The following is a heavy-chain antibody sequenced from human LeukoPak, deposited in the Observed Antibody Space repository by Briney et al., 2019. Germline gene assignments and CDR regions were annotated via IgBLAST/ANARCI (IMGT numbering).Heavy chain of an antibody. V-gene: IGHV4-61*09. CDR1: GGSISSGSYY. CDR2: IYSSGTI. Sequence: PSQTLSLTCTVSGGSISSGSYYWSWIRQPAGKGPEWIGYIYSSGTINYNPSLKSRVTISVDTSKNQFSLKLSSVTAADTAVYYCARDAEAKEMATITGVDYWGQGTLVTVSS. CDR3: ARDAEAKEMATITGVDY. D-gene: IGHD5-24*01. J-gene: IGHJ4*02.